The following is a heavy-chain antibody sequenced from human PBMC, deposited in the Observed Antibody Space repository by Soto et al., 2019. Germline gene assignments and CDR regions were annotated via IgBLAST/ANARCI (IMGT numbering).Heavy chain of an antibody. CDR1: GFTFSHAW. Sequence: LLVESGGGSVQPGGCLRLSCVASGFTFSHAWMDWVRQAPGKGLEWVGRIKSISDGETTNYAASVAGRFTISRDDSKNTLFLHVNSLKTEDTGVYYCTRRIAVAGTYYFDYWGQGTLVNVSS. J-gene: IGHJ4*02. D-gene: IGHD6-19*01. CDR3: TRRIAVAGTYYFDY. CDR2: IKSISDGETT. V-gene: IGHV3-15*07.